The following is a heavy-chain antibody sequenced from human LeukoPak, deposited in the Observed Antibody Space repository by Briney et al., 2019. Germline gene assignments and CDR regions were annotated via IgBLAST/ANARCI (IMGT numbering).Heavy chain of an antibody. D-gene: IGHD2-15*01. CDR1: RFTFSSYA. J-gene: IGHJ4*02. Sequence: GGSLRLSCAASRFTFSSYAMSWVRQAPGKGLEWVSAISGSGGSSYYADSVKGRFTISRDNSKNTLYLQMNSLRAEDTAVYYYAKDRITPFDYWGQGTLVTVSS. CDR3: AKDRITPFDY. CDR2: ISGSGGSS. V-gene: IGHV3-23*01.